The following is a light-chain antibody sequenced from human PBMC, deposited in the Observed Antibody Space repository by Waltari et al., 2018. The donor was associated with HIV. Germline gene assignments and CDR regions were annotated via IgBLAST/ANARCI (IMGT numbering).Light chain of an antibody. CDR2: ANT. V-gene: IGLV1-40*01. CDR3: QSYDKFLSAWI. J-gene: IGLJ2*01. Sequence: VLTQPPSVSGAPGQRVNISCAGSASNIGADYRVHWYRLFPGSAPKLLILANTFRPSGVPDRFSGSRSGTSASLAISGLQTEDEADYFCQSYDKFLSAWIFGGGTRVTVL. CDR1: ASNIGADYR.